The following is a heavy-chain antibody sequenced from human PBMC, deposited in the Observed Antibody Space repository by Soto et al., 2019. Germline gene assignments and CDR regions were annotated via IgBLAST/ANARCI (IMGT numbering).Heavy chain of an antibody. CDR1: GFTFSSYA. J-gene: IGHJ4*02. V-gene: IGHV3-30-3*01. CDR3: ARDAGPRSSSCAY. D-gene: IGHD6-13*01. Sequence: GGSLRLSCAASGFTFSSYAMHWVRQAPGKGLEWVAVISYDGSNKYYADSVKGRFTISRDNSKNTLYLQMNSLRAEDTAVYYCARDAGPRSSSCAYWGQGTLVTVSS. CDR2: ISYDGSNK.